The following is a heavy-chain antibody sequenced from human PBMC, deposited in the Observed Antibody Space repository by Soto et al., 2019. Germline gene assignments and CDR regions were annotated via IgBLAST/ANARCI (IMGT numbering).Heavy chain of an antibody. CDR3: AMAYGARPESVKH. Sequence: QVQLVQSGPDLKRPGASMKVSCKASGYTFTSYDISWVRQAPGQGLEWMAWISPLKGRTQYSQKAQGRVTVSTDTSSNTAYMEMTTLRVDDTAVYYGAMAYGARPESVKHWGQGTLVTVS. CDR2: ISPLKGRT. CDR1: GYTFTSYD. J-gene: IGHJ1*01. D-gene: IGHD4-17*01. V-gene: IGHV1-18*04.